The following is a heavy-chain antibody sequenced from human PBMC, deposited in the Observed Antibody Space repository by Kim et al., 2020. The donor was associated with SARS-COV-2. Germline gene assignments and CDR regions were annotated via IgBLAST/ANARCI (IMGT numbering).Heavy chain of an antibody. J-gene: IGHJ4*02. CDR2: ISYGGSNK. V-gene: IGHV3-30-3*01. D-gene: IGHD6-19*01. Sequence: GGSLRLSCAASGFTFSSYAMNWVRQAPGKGLEWVAVISYGGSNKYYADSVKGRFTISRDNSKNTLYLQMNSLRAEDTAVYYCARYSTAVAALDYWRQGTL. CDR1: GFTFSSYA. CDR3: ARYSTAVAALDY.